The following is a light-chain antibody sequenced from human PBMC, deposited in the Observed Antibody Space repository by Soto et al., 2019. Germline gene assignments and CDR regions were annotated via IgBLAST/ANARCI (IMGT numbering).Light chain of an antibody. CDR2: DAS. V-gene: IGKV3-11*01. CDR3: RQRSNWPLT. CDR1: QSVSTF. Sequence: IVLTQSPATLSLSPGERATLSCRASQSVSTFLAWYQQKPGQAPRLLISDASNRATGIPARFSGSGSGTDFTLTISSLEPEDFAVYYCRQRSNWPLTFGGGTKVDIK. J-gene: IGKJ4*01.